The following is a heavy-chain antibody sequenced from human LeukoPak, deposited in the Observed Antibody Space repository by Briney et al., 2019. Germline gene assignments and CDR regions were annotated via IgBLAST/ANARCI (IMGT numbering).Heavy chain of an antibody. V-gene: IGHV3-66*01. J-gene: IGHJ4*02. D-gene: IGHD3-10*01. CDR2: IYTGGNT. CDR3: ASVRDYYGSGSYYFGF. CDR1: GFTVSSNY. Sequence: PGGSLRLFCAPSGFTVSSNYMRWARQAPGKGREWVSVIYTGGNTYYADSGKGRFTLSRDNCKNTLYLPITSLRAQDTAVYYWASVRDYYGSGSYYFGFWGQGTLVTVSS.